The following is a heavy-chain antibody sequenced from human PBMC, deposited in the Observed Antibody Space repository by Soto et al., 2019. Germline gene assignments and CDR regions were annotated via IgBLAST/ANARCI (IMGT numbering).Heavy chain of an antibody. D-gene: IGHD2-15*01. CDR1: GGTCSSCS. Sequence: GAAFMFRCWASGGTCSSCSIRWLRRAPVQGLGWMRGIIAYFGTANYAQKFTGRVTINEEESTSIAYVELRSMSSEDTAVYYSASPSGPYRPFTFDYWGQGTLVTVSS. J-gene: IGHJ4*02. CDR2: IIAYFGTA. CDR3: ASPSGPYRPFTFDY. V-gene: IGHV1-69*13.